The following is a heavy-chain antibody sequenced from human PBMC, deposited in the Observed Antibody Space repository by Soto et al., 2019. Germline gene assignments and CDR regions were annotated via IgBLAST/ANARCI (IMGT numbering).Heavy chain of an antibody. Sequence: SETLSLTCTVSGGSISRYYWSWIRQPPGKGLEWIGYIYYSGSTNYNPSLKSRVTISVDTSKNQFSLKLSSVTAADTAVYYCARGLGTAMVNFLDYWGQGTLVTVS. CDR1: GGSISRYY. V-gene: IGHV4-59*01. J-gene: IGHJ4*02. CDR2: IYYSGST. CDR3: ARGLGTAMVNFLDY. D-gene: IGHD5-18*01.